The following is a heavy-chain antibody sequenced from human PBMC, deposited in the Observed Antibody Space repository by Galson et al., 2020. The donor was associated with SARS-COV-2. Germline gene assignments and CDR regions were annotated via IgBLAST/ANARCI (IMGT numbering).Heavy chain of an antibody. V-gene: IGHV4-61*02. CDR3: ARDHDGCGGDCSDWYFDL. CDR2: IYTSGST. D-gene: IGHD2-21*02. J-gene: IGHJ2*01. Sequence: SETLSLTCTVSGGSISSGSYYWSWIRQPAGKGLEWIGRIYTSGSTNYNPSLKSRVTISVDTSKNQFSLKLSSVTAADTAVYYCARDHDGCGGDCSDWYFDLWGRGTLVTVSS. CDR1: GGSISSGSYY.